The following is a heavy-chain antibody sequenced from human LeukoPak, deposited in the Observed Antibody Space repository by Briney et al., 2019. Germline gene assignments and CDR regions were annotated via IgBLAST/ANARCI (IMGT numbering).Heavy chain of an antibody. J-gene: IGHJ4*02. CDR1: GFTFSSYA. CDR2: ISGSGGST. V-gene: IGHV3-23*01. D-gene: IGHD2-15*01. Sequence: GGSLRLSCAASGFTFSSYAMSWVRQAPGKGLEWVSAISGSGGSTYYADSVKGRLTISRDNSKNTLYLQMNSLRAEDTAVYYCAKDRGAYCSGGSCYSPAYWGQGTLVTVSS. CDR3: AKDRGAYCSGGSCYSPAY.